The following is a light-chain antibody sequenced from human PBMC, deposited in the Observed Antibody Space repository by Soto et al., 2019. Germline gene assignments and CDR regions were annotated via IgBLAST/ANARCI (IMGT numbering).Light chain of an antibody. CDR3: SSYRSSTTSYV. J-gene: IGLJ1*01. V-gene: IGLV2-14*01. CDR1: SNDIGGYNF. Sequence: QSALTQPASVSGSPGQSITISCTGTSNDIGGYNFVSWYQQHPGKAPKLIIYDVSDRPSGVSNRFSGSKSGNTASLTISGLQAEDEADYCCSSYRSSTTSYVFGTGTKLTVL. CDR2: DVS.